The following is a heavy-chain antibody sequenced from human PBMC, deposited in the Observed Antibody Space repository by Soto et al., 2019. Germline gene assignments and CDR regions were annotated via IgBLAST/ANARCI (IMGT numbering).Heavy chain of an antibody. J-gene: IGHJ4*02. CDR2: IIPIFGTA. D-gene: IGHD4-17*01. Sequence: QGLEWMGGIIPIFGTANYAQKFQGRVTITADESTSTAYMELSSLRSEDTAVYYCARGPPYGGNSGGAMDYWGQGTLVTVSS. V-gene: IGHV1-69*01. CDR3: ARGPPYGGNSGGAMDY.